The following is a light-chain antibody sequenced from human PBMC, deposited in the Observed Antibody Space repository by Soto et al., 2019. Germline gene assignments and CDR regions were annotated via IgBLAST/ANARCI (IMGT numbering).Light chain of an antibody. CDR1: QSISSY. CDR3: QQSYSTPRT. J-gene: IGKJ4*01. V-gene: IGKV1-39*01. Sequence: DIHMTPSPSCLSASVGDGVTITWRASQSISSYLNWYQQKPGKAPKLLIYAASSLQSGVPSRFSGSGSGTDFTLTISSLQPEDFATYYCQQSYSTPRTFGGGSMVDVK. CDR2: AAS.